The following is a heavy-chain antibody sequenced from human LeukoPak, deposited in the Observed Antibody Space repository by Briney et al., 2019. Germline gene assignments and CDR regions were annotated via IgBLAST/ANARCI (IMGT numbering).Heavy chain of an antibody. V-gene: IGHV3-20*04. Sequence: TGGSLRLSCAASGFTFDDYGMSWVRQAPGKGPEWVSGINWNGGSTTYADSVKGRFTISRDNAKNSLYLQMNSLRAEDTALYYCARGGYIHLGYMDVWGKGTMVTVSS. J-gene: IGHJ6*03. CDR2: INWNGGST. CDR1: GFTFDDYG. D-gene: IGHD6-25*01. CDR3: ARGGYIHLGYMDV.